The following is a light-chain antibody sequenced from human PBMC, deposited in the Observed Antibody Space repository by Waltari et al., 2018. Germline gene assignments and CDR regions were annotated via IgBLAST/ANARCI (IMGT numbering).Light chain of an antibody. CDR3: QSYDDRQSVV. CDR1: SSNLGSDYD. V-gene: IGLV1-40*01. J-gene: IGLJ2*01. CDR2: GNS. Sequence: QSVLTQPPSISGAPGQRVTISCIGSSSNLGSDYDVHWYQQLPQTAPKLLFYGNSFRRSGVLRRFSGSRSGTSSSLVITGLQAEDEATYYCQSYDDRQSVVFGGGTKLTVL.